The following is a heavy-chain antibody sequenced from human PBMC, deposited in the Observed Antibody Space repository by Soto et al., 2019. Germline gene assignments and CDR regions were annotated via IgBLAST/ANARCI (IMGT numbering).Heavy chain of an antibody. Sequence: PGGSLRLSCAASGFTFSSYAMSWVRQAPGKGLEWVSAISGSGGSTYYADSAKGRSTISRDNSKNTLYLQMNSLRAEDTAVYYCAKDFRGVRSDDAFDIWGQGTMVTVSS. CDR3: AKDFRGVRSDDAFDI. CDR2: ISGSGGST. CDR1: GFTFSSYA. V-gene: IGHV3-23*01. D-gene: IGHD3-10*01. J-gene: IGHJ3*02.